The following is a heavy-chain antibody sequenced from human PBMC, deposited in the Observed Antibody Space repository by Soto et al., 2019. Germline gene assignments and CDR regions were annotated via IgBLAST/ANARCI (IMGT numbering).Heavy chain of an antibody. CDR2: IYYSGAT. V-gene: IGHV4-31*03. Sequence: QVQLQESGPGLVNPSQTLSLTCTVSGDSINNGDYYWSWVRHHPVKGLEWIGYIYYSGATSNNPSLKGRVTISLDTSESHFSLRLSSVTAADTAVYYCSREGYNYNCMDVWGQGTTVTVSS. J-gene: IGHJ6*02. CDR3: SREGYNYNCMDV. CDR1: GDSINNGDYY.